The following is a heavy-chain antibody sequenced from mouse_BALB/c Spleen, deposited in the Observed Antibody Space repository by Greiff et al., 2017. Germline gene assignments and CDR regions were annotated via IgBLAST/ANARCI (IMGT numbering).Heavy chain of an antibody. Sequence: EVQGVESGGGLVKPGGSLKLSCAASGFTFSDYYMYWVRQTPEKRLEWVATISDGGSYTYYPDSVKGRFTISRDNAKNNLYLQMSSLKSEDTAMYYCARRGELVYAMDYWGQGTSVTVSS. J-gene: IGHJ4*01. V-gene: IGHV5-4*02. CDR1: GFTFSDYY. CDR2: ISDGGSYT. CDR3: ARRGELVYAMDY.